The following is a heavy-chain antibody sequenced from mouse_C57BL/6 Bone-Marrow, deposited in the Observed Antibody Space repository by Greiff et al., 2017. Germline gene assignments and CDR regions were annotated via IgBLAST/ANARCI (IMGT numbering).Heavy chain of an antibody. CDR3: ARLREAMDY. Sequence: EVQLVESGGDLVKPGGSLKLSCAASGFTFRSYGMSWVRQTPDKRLEWVATISSGGSYNYYPDSVKGRFTISRDNAKNTLYLQMSSLKSEDTAMYYGARLREAMDYWGQGTAVTVSS. V-gene: IGHV5-6*01. CDR2: ISSGGSYN. J-gene: IGHJ4*01. D-gene: IGHD1-1*01. CDR1: GFTFRSYG.